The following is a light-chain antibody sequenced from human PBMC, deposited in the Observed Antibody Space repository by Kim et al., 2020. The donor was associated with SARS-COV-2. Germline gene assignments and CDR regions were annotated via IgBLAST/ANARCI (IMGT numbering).Light chain of an antibody. V-gene: IGKV3-11*01. CDR1: QSVSSY. J-gene: IGKJ1*01. Sequence: SLSPGERATLSCRASQSVSSYLAWDQQKPGQAPRLLIYDASTRATATPARFSGSGSGTDFTLTISSLEPEDFAVYYCQQRNYGPTFGQGTKVEIK. CDR2: DAS. CDR3: QQRNYGPT.